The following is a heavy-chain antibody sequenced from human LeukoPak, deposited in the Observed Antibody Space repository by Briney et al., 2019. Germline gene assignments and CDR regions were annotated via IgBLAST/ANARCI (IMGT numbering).Heavy chain of an antibody. J-gene: IGHJ4*02. Sequence: SETLSLTCSVSGGSIRSSYWSWIRQPPGKGLEWIGYIYANGSTNCNPSLKRRITLAVGHANKQFLLKLSTVTAADTAVYYCARQTTIFGQIDYWGQGTLVTVSS. D-gene: IGHD3-3*01. CDR2: IYANGST. V-gene: IGHV4-59*08. CDR3: ARQTTIFGQIDY. CDR1: GGSIRSSY.